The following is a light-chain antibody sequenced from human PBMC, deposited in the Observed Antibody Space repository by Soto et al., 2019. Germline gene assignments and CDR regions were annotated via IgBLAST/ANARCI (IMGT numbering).Light chain of an antibody. Sequence: QSALTQPASLYGSPGQSITISCTGTSSDVGSYNYVSWYQQHPGKAPRLMIYEVSKRPSGVSNRFSGSKSGNTASLTISGLQAEDEAVYYGSSYTSSSTLPYVFGTGTKVTVL. CDR1: SSDVGSYNY. CDR3: SSYTSSSTLPYV. V-gene: IGLV2-14*01. J-gene: IGLJ1*01. CDR2: EVS.